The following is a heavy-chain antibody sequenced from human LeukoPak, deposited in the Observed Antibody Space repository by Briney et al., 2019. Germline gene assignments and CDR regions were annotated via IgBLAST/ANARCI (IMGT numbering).Heavy chain of an antibody. V-gene: IGHV3-21*01. Sequence: GGSLRLSCAASGFSFSSYSMTWVRQAPGKGLEWVSSFSSRRRSTYYADSVKGRFTMSRDNAKQSLYLQMNSLRVEDTAIYYCARDPSMDVWGKGTTVTVSS. J-gene: IGHJ6*03. CDR2: FSSRRRST. CDR1: GFSFSSYS. CDR3: ARDPSMDV.